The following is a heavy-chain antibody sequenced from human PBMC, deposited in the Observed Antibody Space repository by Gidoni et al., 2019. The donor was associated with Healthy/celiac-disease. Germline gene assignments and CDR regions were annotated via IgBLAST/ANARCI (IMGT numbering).Heavy chain of an antibody. J-gene: IGHJ2*01. Sequence: QVQLQQWGAGLLKPSETLSLTCAVYGGSFSGYYWRWIRQPPGKGLDWIGEINHSGSTNYNPSLKSRVTISVDTSKNQFSLKLSSVTAADTAVYYCARGGKAGIAAAGRRYFDLWGRGTLVTVSS. CDR3: ARGGKAGIAAAGRRYFDL. CDR1: GGSFSGYY. CDR2: INHSGST. V-gene: IGHV4-34*01. D-gene: IGHD6-13*01.